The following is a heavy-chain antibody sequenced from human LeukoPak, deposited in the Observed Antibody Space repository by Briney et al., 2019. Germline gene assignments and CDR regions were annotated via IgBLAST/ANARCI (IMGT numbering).Heavy chain of an antibody. D-gene: IGHD1-26*01. CDR3: AREEGGSYPFYYYYYMDV. J-gene: IGHJ6*03. CDR2: IYNSGSI. CDR1: GYSISSGYY. V-gene: IGHV4-38-2*02. Sequence: SETLSLTCIVSGYSISSGYYWGLLRQSPGKVLEWIGNIYNSGSISYNPSLKRRVTISVDTSRNQLSLHLISLRAADTAVYYCAREEGGSYPFYYYYYMDVWGKGTTVTVSS.